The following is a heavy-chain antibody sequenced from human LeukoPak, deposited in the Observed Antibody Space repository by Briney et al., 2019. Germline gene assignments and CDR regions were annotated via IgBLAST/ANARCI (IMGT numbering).Heavy chain of an antibody. J-gene: IGHJ4*02. CDR1: GYTFTGYY. CDR3: ARVIGPGAYCSSTSCYTGPFDY. CDR2: INPNSGGT. D-gene: IGHD2-2*02. Sequence: GASVKVSCKASGYTFTGYYMHWVRQAPGQGLEWMGWINPNSGGTNYAQKLQGRVTMTTDTSTSTAYMELRSLRSDDTAVYYCARVIGPGAYCSSTSCYTGPFDYWGQGTLVTVSS. V-gene: IGHV1-2*02.